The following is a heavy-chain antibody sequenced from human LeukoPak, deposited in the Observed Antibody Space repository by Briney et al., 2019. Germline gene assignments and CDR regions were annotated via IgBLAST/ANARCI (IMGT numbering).Heavy chain of an antibody. CDR1: GFTFSNYW. V-gene: IGHV3-66*01. J-gene: IGHJ4*02. Sequence: GGSLRLSCAASGFTFSNYWMSWVRQAPGKGLEWVSVIYSGGSTYYADSVKGRFTISRDNSKNTLYLQMNSLRAEDTAVYYCARAISSLGYYDSSGYYDYWGQGILVTVSS. CDR2: IYSGGST. CDR3: ARAISSLGYYDSSGYYDY. D-gene: IGHD3-22*01.